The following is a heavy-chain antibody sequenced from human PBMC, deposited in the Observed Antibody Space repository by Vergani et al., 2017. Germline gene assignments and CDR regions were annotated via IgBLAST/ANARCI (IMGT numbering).Heavy chain of an antibody. CDR1: GYTFTGYY. J-gene: IGHJ4*02. V-gene: IGHV1-2*02. CDR2: INPHSGGT. D-gene: IGHD1-26*01. Sequence: QVQLVQSGAEVKKPGASVKVSCKASGYTFTGYYMHWVRRAPGQGLEWMGWINPHSGGTNYAQKFQGRVTMTRDTSISTAYMALSRLGSDDTAVYYCARDQVGATDYWGQGTLVTVSS. CDR3: ARDQVGATDY.